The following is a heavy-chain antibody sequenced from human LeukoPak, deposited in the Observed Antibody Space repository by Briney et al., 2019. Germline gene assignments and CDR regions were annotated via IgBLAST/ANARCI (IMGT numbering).Heavy chain of an antibody. D-gene: IGHD2-15*01. Sequence: GGSLRLSCAASGFTFSSYAMHWVRQAPGKGLEWVAVISYDGSNKYYADSVKGRFTISRDNSKNTLYLQMNSLRAEDTAVYYCAREGWELLGPRYYNYGMDVWGQGTTVTVSS. CDR3: AREGWELLGPRYYNYGMDV. CDR2: ISYDGSNK. J-gene: IGHJ6*02. V-gene: IGHV3-30-3*01. CDR1: GFTFSSYA.